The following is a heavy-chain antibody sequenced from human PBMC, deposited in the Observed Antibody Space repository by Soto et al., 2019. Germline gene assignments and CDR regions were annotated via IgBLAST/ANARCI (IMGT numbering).Heavy chain of an antibody. Sequence: GGSLRLFCAASRFTFSTYAMNWVRQAPGKGLEWVSTITSSGSSTYYADSVKGRFTISRDNSKNTLYLQMNSLRVDDTAIYYCAKAPTAAGTYWVDYWGQGTLVTVSS. CDR2: ITSSGSST. CDR1: RFTFSTYA. CDR3: AKAPTAAGTYWVDY. D-gene: IGHD6-13*01. V-gene: IGHV3-23*01. J-gene: IGHJ4*02.